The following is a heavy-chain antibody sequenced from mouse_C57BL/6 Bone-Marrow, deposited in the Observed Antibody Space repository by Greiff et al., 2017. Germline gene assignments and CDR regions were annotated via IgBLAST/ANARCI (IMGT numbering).Heavy chain of an antibody. CDR1: GYAFSSYW. CDR3: ARLGFYYGSSYDDYAMDD. CDR2: IYPGDGDT. D-gene: IGHD1-1*01. V-gene: IGHV1-80*01. J-gene: IGHJ4*01. Sequence: VQLQQSGAELVKPGASVKISCKASGYAFSSYWMNWVKQRPGKGLEWIGQIYPGDGDTNYNGKFKGKATLTADKSSSTAYMQLSSLTSEDSAVYFCARLGFYYGSSYDDYAMDDWGQGTSVTVSS.